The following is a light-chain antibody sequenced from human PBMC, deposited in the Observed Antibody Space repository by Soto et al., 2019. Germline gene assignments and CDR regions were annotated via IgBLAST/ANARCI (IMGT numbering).Light chain of an antibody. CDR2: GVS. CDR3: QQYGNSPLT. Sequence: EIVLTQSPATLSLSPGDRATLSCRASQSVRSDYFAWYQQKPGQAPRVIIFGVSTRATAIPDRFSGSGSGTDFTLPISTLEPEDFALYYCQQYGNSPLTFGGGTKVDIK. J-gene: IGKJ4*01. CDR1: QSVRSDY. V-gene: IGKV3-20*01.